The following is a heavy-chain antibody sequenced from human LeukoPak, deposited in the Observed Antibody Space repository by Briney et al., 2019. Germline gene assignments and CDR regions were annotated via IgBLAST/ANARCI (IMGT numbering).Heavy chain of an antibody. CDR3: ARCRSYSSSSFWFDP. J-gene: IGHJ5*02. Sequence: GESLQISCKGSGYIFTSYWIGWVRQMPGKGLEWMGIIYPGDSDTRYSPSFQGQVTISADKSISTAYLQWSSLKASDTAMYYCARCRSYSSSSFWFDPWGQGTLVTVSS. D-gene: IGHD6-6*01. CDR1: GYIFTSYW. V-gene: IGHV5-51*01. CDR2: IYPGDSDT.